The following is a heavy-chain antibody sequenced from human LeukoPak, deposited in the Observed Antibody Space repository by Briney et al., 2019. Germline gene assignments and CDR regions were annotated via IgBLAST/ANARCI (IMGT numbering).Heavy chain of an antibody. Sequence: PSETLSLTCTVSGGSISSSSYSWTWIRQPPGKGLEWIGEINHSGSTNYNPSLKSRVTISVDTSKSQFSLKLSSVTAADTAVYYCARRRYNWNYGLYYFDYWGQGTLVTVSS. CDR2: INHSGST. CDR1: GGSISSSSYS. J-gene: IGHJ4*02. V-gene: IGHV4-39*07. D-gene: IGHD1-7*01. CDR3: ARRRYNWNYGLYYFDY.